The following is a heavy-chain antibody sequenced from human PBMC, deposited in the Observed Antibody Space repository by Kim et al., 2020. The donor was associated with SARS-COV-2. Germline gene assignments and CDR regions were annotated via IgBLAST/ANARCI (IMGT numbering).Heavy chain of an antibody. J-gene: IGHJ4*02. CDR3: ARSVTVTTFPFDY. D-gene: IGHD4-17*01. V-gene: IGHV3-11*03. Sequence: YADSVKGRFTISRDNAKNSLYLQMNSLRAEDTAVYYCARSVTVTTFPFDYWGQGTLVTVSS.